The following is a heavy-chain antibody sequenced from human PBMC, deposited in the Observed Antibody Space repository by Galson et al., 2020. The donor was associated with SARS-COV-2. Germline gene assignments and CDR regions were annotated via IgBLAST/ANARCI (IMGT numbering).Heavy chain of an antibody. Sequence: ASVKVSCKVSGYTLTELSMHWVRQAPGKGLEWMGGFDPEDGETIYAQKFQGRVTMTEDTSTDTAYMELSSLRSEDTAVYYCATSSPYCSSPSCPNWFDPWGQGTLVTVSS. CDR2: FDPEDGET. V-gene: IGHV1-24*01. CDR1: GYTLTELS. J-gene: IGHJ5*02. CDR3: ATSSPYCSSPSCPNWFDP. D-gene: IGHD2-2*01.